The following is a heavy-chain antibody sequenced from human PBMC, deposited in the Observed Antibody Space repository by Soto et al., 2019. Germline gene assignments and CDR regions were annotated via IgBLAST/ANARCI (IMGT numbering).Heavy chain of an antibody. V-gene: IGHV3-15*07. J-gene: IGHJ6*02. Sequence: GGSLRLSCAASGFTFSNAWMNWVRQAPGKGLEWVGRIKSKTDGGTTDYAAPVKGRFTISRDDSKNTLYLQMNSLKTEDTAVYYCTTDFNTYYDFWSGPPPGYYYYGMDVWGQGTTVTVSS. CDR3: TTDFNTYYDFWSGPPPGYYYYGMDV. D-gene: IGHD3-3*01. CDR1: GFTFSNAW. CDR2: IKSKTDGGTT.